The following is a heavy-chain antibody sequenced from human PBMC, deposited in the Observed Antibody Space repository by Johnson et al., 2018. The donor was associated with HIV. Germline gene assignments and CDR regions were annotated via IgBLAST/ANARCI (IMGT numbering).Heavy chain of an antibody. CDR1: GFTVSSNE. CDR2: ISGSST. V-gene: IGHV3-38-3*01. D-gene: IGHD1-26*01. J-gene: IGHJ3*02. CDR3: AKARGELLGFDAFDI. Sequence: VQLVESGGVVVQPGGSLRLSCAASGFTVSSNEMSWVRQAQGKGLEWVSCISGSSTYYADSREGRFTISRDNSKNTLYLQMNSLRAEETAVYYCAKARGELLGFDAFDIWGQGTMVTVSS.